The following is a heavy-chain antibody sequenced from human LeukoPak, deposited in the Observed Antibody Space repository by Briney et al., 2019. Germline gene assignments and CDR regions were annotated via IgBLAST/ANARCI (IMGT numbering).Heavy chain of an antibody. CDR3: ARDGRDGDYPSRFDY. J-gene: IGHJ4*02. Sequence: ASVKVSCKASGYTFTGYYMHWVRQAPGQGLEWMGWINPNNGDTNYAQKFQGRVTMTRDTSISTAYMELSRLRSDDTAVYYCARDGRDGDYPSRFDYWGQGTLVTVSS. V-gene: IGHV1-2*02. CDR2: INPNNGDT. CDR1: GYTFTGYY. D-gene: IGHD4-17*01.